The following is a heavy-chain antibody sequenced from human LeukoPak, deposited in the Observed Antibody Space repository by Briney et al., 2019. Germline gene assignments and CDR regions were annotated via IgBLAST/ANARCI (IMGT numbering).Heavy chain of an antibody. V-gene: IGHV3-7*01. CDR2: IKQDGSEK. CDR1: GFTFNGYW. D-gene: IGHD3-3*01. J-gene: IGHJ4*02. Sequence: GGSLRLSCAASGFTFNGYWMSWVRQAPGKGLEWVANIKQDGSEKYYVDSVRGRVTISRDNAENSLFLQMNRLRVEDAAFYYCTRDFGRSSYYFDFWGQGTLVTVSS. CDR3: TRDFGRSSYYFDF.